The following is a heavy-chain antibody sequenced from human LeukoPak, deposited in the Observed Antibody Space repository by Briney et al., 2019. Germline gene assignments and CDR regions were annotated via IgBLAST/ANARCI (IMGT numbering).Heavy chain of an antibody. J-gene: IGHJ4*02. CDR3: ARGSNHFDY. D-gene: IGHD2-2*01. CDR1: GYSISSGYY. CDR2: IYYSGST. Sequence: SETLSLTCTVSGYSISSGYYWGWIRQPPGKGLEWIGYIYYSGSTNYNPSLKSRVTISVDTSKNQFSLKLSSVTAADTAVYYCARGSNHFDYWGQGTLVTVSS. V-gene: IGHV4-38-2*02.